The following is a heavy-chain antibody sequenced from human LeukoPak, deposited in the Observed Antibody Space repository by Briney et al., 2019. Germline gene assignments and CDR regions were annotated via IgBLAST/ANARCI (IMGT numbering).Heavy chain of an antibody. V-gene: IGHV1-46*01. D-gene: IGHD6-13*01. CDR2: INPSGGST. J-gene: IGHJ1*01. CDR3: ARGSIAAAGNGKYFQH. CDR1: GYTFTSYY. Sequence: VASVNVSCKASGYTFTSYYMHWVRQAPGPGLEWMGIINPSGGSTSYAQKFQGRVTMTRDTSTSTVYMELSRLRSEDTAVYYCARGSIAAAGNGKYFQHWGQGTLVTVSS.